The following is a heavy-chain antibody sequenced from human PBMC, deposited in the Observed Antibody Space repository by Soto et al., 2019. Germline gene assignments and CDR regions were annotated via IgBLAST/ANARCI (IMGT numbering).Heavy chain of an antibody. CDR1: GGSISSGGYY. Sequence: PSPTQSLTCAVSGGSISSGGYYWNWTRQHPGKGLEWIGYIYYIGSTYYNPSLKSRVTISLDTSKNQFSLKLSSVTPADTAVYYCARSVFPCGQGTLVTVSS. J-gene: IGHJ5*02. V-gene: IGHV4-31*11. CDR3: ARSVFP. CDR2: IYYIGST.